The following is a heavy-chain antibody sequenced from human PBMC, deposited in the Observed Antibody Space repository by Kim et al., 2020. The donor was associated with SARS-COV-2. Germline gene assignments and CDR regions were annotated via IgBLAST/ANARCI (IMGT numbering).Heavy chain of an antibody. CDR2: INHSGST. J-gene: IGHJ4*02. CDR3: ARGPPYRRHFDY. V-gene: IGHV4-34*01. Sequence: SETLSLTCAVYGGSFSGYYWSWIRQPPGKGLEWIGEINHSGSTNYNPSLKSRVTISVDTSKNQFSLKLSSVTAADTAVYYCARGPPYRRHFDYWGQGTLVTVSS. D-gene: IGHD3-16*02. CDR1: GGSFSGYY.